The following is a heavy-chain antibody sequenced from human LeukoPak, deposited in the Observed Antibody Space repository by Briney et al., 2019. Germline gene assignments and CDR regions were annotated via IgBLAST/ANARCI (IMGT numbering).Heavy chain of an antibody. CDR3: ARDTYYYGMDV. CDR1: GFTFSSYG. V-gene: IGHV3-33*01. CDR2: IWYDGSNK. Sequence: GGSLRLSCAASGFTFSSYGMHWVRQAPGKGLEWVAVIWYDGSNKYYADSVKGRFTISRDNSKNTLYLQMNSLRAEDTAVYYCARDTYYYGMDVWGQGTTVTVSS. J-gene: IGHJ6*02.